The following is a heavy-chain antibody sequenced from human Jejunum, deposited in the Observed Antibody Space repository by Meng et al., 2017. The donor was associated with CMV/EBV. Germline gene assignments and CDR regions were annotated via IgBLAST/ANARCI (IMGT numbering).Heavy chain of an antibody. V-gene: IGHV3-30-3*01. J-gene: IGHJ4*02. CDR3: ARARTAAAGSAIDY. CDR1: GFPFSEHA. D-gene: IGHD6-13*01. Sequence: GFPFSEHAFHWVRQAPGKGLEWVSVISFDGGKIYYAEAVKGRFTISRDNSKNTVFLEMNSLKTEDTAKYYCARARTAAAGSAIDYWGQGALVTVSS. CDR2: ISFDGGKI.